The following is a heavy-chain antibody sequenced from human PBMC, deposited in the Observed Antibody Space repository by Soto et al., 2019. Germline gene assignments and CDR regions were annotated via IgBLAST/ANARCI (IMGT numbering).Heavy chain of an antibody. CDR1: GGSISSANW. CDR3: ARLSFSYAVDV. J-gene: IGHJ6*02. CDR2: IYHGGST. Sequence: LSLTCAVSGGSISSANWWTWVRQPPGKGLEWIGEIYHGGSTSYNPSLKSRVTLSLDKFKNHFSLNLTSVTAADTAVYYCARLSFSYAVDVSGQGTTVTAP. V-gene: IGHV4-4*02.